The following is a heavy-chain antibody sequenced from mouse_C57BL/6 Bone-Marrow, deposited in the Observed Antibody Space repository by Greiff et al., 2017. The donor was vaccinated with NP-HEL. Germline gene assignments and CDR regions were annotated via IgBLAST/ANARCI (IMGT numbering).Heavy chain of an antibody. D-gene: IGHD1-1*01. CDR1: GFTFSSYG. CDR2: IRSGGSYT. J-gene: IGHJ4*01. CDR3: ARKHDGSMDYAMDY. Sequence: EVKLVESGGDLVKPGGSLKLSCAASGFTFSSYGMSWVRQTPDKRLEWVATIRSGGSYTYYPDSVKGRFTISRDNAKTTLYLQKSSLKTEDAAMYYCARKHDGSMDYAMDYWGQGTSVTVSS. V-gene: IGHV5-6*01.